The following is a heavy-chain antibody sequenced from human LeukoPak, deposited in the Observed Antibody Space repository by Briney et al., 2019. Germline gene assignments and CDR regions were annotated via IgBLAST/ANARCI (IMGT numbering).Heavy chain of an antibody. Sequence: GASVKVSCKASGYTFTGYYMHWVRQAPGQGLEWMGWINPNSGGTNYAQKFQGWVTMTRDTSISTAYIELSRLRSDDTAVYYCARSPLVVVVPAAMDTGYSMDVWGKGTTVTVSS. V-gene: IGHV1-2*04. J-gene: IGHJ6*04. CDR2: INPNSGGT. CDR1: GYTFTGYY. D-gene: IGHD2-2*01. CDR3: ARSPLVVVVPAAMDTGYSMDV.